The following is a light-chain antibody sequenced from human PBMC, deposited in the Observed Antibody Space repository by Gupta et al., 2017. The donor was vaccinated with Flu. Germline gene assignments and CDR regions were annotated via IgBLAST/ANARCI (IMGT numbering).Light chain of an antibody. CDR2: AAS. V-gene: IGKV1-12*01. Sequence: DIQLTQSPSSVSASVGDRVTITCRASQDVRGWLAWYQQKAGRAPKLLISAASSLQGGVPPRFSGSGSGTDFTLTISRLQPEDFGTYYCQQSNGYPWTFGQGTKVEIK. J-gene: IGKJ1*01. CDR1: QDVRGW. CDR3: QQSNGYPWT.